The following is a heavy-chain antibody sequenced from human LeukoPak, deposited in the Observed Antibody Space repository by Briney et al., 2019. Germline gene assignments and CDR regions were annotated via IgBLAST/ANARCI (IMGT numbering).Heavy chain of an antibody. CDR3: AKALWFGEYGFDY. D-gene: IGHD3-10*01. J-gene: IGHJ4*02. V-gene: IGHV3-23*01. CDR1: GFTFSSYS. CDR2: ISGSGGST. Sequence: GGSLRLSCAASGFTFSSYSMNWVRQAPGKGLEWVSAISGSGGSTYYADSVKGRFTISRDNSKNTLYLQMNSLRAEDTAVYYCAKALWFGEYGFDYWAREPWSPSPQ.